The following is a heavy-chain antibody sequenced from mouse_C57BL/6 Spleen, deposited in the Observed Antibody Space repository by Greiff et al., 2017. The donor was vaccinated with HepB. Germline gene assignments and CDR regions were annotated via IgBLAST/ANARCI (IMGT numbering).Heavy chain of an antibody. V-gene: IGHV2-2*01. CDR3: ARSLLQNFDY. J-gene: IGHJ2*01. CDR1: GFSLTSYG. Sequence: QVQLQQSGPGLVQPSQSLSITCTVSGFSLTSYGVHWVRQSPGKGLEWLGVIWSGGSTDYNAAFISRLSISKDNSTSQVFFKMNSLQADDTAIYYCARSLLQNFDYWGQGTTLTVSS. CDR2: IWSGGST. D-gene: IGHD1-2*01.